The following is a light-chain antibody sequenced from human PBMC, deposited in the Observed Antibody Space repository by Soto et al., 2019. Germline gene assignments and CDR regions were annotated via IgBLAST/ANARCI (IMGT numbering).Light chain of an antibody. CDR1: QSISSC. V-gene: IGKV1-39*01. CDR3: QQSYSTPRVT. J-gene: IGKJ3*01. Sequence: DIQMTQSPSSLSASVGDRVTITCRASQSISSCLNWYQQKPGKAPKLLIYAASSLQSGVPSRFSCSGSGTDFTLTISSLQPEDFATYYCQQSYSTPRVTFGPGTKVDIK. CDR2: AAS.